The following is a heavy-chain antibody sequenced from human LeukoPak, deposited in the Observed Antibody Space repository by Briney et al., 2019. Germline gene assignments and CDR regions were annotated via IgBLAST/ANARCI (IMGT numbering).Heavy chain of an antibody. D-gene: IGHD4/OR15-4a*01. J-gene: IGHJ4*02. V-gene: IGHV3-23*01. CDR3: ADPPNADY. CDR1: GFTFSRYA. Sequence: PGGSLRLSCAASGFTFSRYAMSWVRQAPGKGLEWVSSIGGSDGRTYYAKSVMGRFNISRDNSKNTLSLQMNSLRVEDTAVYFCADPPNADYWGQGTLVTVSS. CDR2: IGGSDGRT.